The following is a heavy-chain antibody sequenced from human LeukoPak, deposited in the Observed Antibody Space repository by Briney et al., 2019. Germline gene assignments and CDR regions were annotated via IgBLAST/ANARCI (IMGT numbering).Heavy chain of an antibody. J-gene: IGHJ5*02. D-gene: IGHD6-13*01. CDR2: MNPNSGNT. CDR1: GYTFTSYD. CDR3: ARAHYSSSWKNWFDP. Sequence: ASVKVSCKASGYTFTSYDINWVRQATGQGLEWMGWMNPNSGNTGYAQKFQGRVTMTRNTSISTAYMELSSLRSEDTAMYYCARAHYSSSWKNWFDPWGQGTLVTVSS. V-gene: IGHV1-8*01.